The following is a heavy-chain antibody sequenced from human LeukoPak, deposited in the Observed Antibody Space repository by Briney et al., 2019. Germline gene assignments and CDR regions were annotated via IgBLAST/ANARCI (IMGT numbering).Heavy chain of an antibody. CDR1: GFTFSNYA. Sequence: GGSLRLSCVASGFTFSNYAMSWVRQAPGKGLEWVSTINPSGDSTYYAASVKGRFAISRDNSKNTLYLQVNSLRAEDTAVYYCAKSPRVVTSFDYWGQGTLVTVSS. CDR3: AKSPRVVTSFDY. CDR2: INPSGDST. V-gene: IGHV3-23*01. D-gene: IGHD4-23*01. J-gene: IGHJ4*02.